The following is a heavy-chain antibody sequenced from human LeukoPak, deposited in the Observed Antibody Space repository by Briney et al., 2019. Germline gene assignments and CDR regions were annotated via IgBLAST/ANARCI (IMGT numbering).Heavy chain of an antibody. CDR2: IGGSGANT. CDR3: AKDRPPYYDFWSGYYGEFDY. J-gene: IGHJ4*02. V-gene: IGHV3-23*01. D-gene: IGHD3-3*01. CDR1: GFTFSNYA. Sequence: GGSLRLSCAASGFTFSNYALQWVRQPPGKGLEWVSAIGGSGANTYYADSVRGRFTVSRDNSKNTLYLHMNSLRAEDTAVYYCAKDRPPYYDFWSGYYGEFDYWGQGTLVTVFS.